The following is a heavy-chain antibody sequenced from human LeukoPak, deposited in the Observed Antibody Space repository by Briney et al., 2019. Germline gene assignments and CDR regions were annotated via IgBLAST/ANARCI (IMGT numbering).Heavy chain of an antibody. V-gene: IGHV3-30*04. J-gene: IGHJ4*02. Sequence: PGGSLRLSCAASGYTFGSYAMHWVRQAPGKGLEWVALISYDGSNKNYADTVKGRFTISRDNSKNTLYMYMNSLRAEDTAVYYCARNVSDIAAAAPLDYWGQGTLVTVSS. CDR3: ARNVSDIAAAAPLDY. CDR2: ISYDGSNK. CDR1: GYTFGSYA. D-gene: IGHD6-13*01.